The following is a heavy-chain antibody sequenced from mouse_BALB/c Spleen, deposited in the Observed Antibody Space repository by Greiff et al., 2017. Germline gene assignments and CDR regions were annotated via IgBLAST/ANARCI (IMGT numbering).Heavy chain of an antibody. J-gene: IGHJ2*01. D-gene: IGHD4-1*01. CDR2: ISSGGST. Sequence: EVQLVESGGGLVKPGGSLKLSCAASGFTFSSYAMSWVRQTPEKRLEWVASISSGGSTYYPDSVKRRFTISRDNARNILYLQMSSLRSEDTAMYYCARGWDYFDYWGQGTTLTVSS. CDR3: ARGWDYFDY. V-gene: IGHV5-6-5*01. CDR1: GFTFSSYA.